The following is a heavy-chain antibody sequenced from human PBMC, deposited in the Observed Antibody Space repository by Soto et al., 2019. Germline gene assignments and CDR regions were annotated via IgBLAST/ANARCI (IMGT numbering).Heavy chain of an antibody. Sequence: QVQLQESGPGLVKPSETLSLTCTVPGGSINYSYWTWIRQPPGKGLEWIGYISYTGSANYNASLKSRLTISVDTSKNQFSLKLSSVTAADTALYYCARVNYGDYYYGMDVWGQGTTVTVSS. CDR3: ARVNYGDYYYGMDV. CDR2: ISYTGSA. V-gene: IGHV4-59*01. J-gene: IGHJ6*02. D-gene: IGHD4-17*01. CDR1: GGSINYSY.